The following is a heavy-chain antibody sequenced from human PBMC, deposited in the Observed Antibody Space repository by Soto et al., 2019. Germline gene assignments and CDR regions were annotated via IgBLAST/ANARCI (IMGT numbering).Heavy chain of an antibody. CDR1: GGSISSGGYS. V-gene: IGHV4-30-2*01. Sequence: SETLSLTCAVSGGSISSGGYSWSWIRQPPGKGLEWIGYIYHSGSTYYNPSLKSRVTISVDRSKNQFSLKLSSVTAADTAVYYCARDRGIAARRGFDYWGQGTLVTVSS. CDR2: IYHSGST. D-gene: IGHD6-6*01. CDR3: ARDRGIAARRGFDY. J-gene: IGHJ4*02.